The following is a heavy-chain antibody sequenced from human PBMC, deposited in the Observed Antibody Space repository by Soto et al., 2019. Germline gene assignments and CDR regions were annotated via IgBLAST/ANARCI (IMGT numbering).Heavy chain of an antibody. J-gene: IGHJ4*02. CDR3: ARHTGLGPIPFDY. V-gene: IGHV5-10-1*01. CDR1: GYXFTRYL. Sequence: EXLASSGQGCGYXFTRYLVPLVRHMRGKGLELIGMIDPSNSFTDYNPSFEGHVIRSVDLSVSTAYLHWSGLKPSDTDVYYCARHTGLGPIPFDYWGQGTPGTVS. CDR2: IDPSNSFT.